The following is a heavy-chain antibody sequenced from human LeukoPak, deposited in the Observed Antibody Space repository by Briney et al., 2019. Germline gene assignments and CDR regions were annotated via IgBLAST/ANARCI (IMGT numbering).Heavy chain of an antibody. V-gene: IGHV3-48*01. CDR2: ISSSSSTI. D-gene: IGHD2-2*03. CDR1: GFTFSSYS. Sequence: PGGSLRLSCAPSGFTFSSYSMNWVRQAPGKGLEWVSYISSSSSTIYYPDSVKGRFTISRDNAKNSLYLQMNSLRAEDTAVYYCARVGYLRPFDYWGQGTLVTVSS. J-gene: IGHJ4*02. CDR3: ARVGYLRPFDY.